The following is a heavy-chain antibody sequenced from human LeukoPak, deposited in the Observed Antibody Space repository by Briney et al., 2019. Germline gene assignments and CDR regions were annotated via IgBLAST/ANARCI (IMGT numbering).Heavy chain of an antibody. CDR1: GFTFTHYG. CDR2: IRANGETT. J-gene: IGHJ3*02. Sequence: GGSLRLSCAASGFTFTHYGMNWVRQAPGKGLEWVSGIRANGETTYYADSVRGRFTISRDNSRSMVWLQMNSLTAEDTAMYYCGRDLNWGAFDIRGLGALVTVSS. D-gene: IGHD7-27*01. CDR3: GRDLNWGAFDI. V-gene: IGHV3-23*01.